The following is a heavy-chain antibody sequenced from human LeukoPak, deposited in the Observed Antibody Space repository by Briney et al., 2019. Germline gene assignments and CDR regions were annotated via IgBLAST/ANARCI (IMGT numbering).Heavy chain of an antibody. Sequence: SVKVSCKASGGTFSSYAISWVRQAPGQGLERMGGIIPIFGTANYAQKFQGRVTITADESTSTAYMELSSLRSEDTAVYYCARVKSGNGWYIDYWGQGALVTVAS. CDR3: ARVKSGNGWYIDY. D-gene: IGHD6-19*01. CDR2: IIPIFGTA. V-gene: IGHV1-69*01. J-gene: IGHJ4*02. CDR1: GGTFSSYA.